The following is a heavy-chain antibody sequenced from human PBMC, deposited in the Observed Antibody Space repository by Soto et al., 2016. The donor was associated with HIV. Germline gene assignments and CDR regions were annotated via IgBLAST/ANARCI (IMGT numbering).Heavy chain of an antibody. CDR1: GYTFTSYG. V-gene: IGHV1-69*01. CDR3: ARRGDYGSGGDY. CDR2: IIPIFGTA. J-gene: IGHJ4*02. Sequence: QVQLVQSGAEVKKPGASVKVSCKASGYTFTSYGISWVRQAPGQGLEWMGGIIPIFGTANYAQKFQGRVTITADEFTSTAYTELSSLRSEDTAVYYCARRGDYGSGGDYWGQGTLVTVSS. D-gene: IGHD3-10*01.